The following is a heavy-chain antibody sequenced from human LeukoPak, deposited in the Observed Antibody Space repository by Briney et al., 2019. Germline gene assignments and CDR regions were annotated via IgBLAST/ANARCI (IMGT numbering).Heavy chain of an antibody. CDR3: AGHYGSGSYLFRY. D-gene: IGHD3-10*01. CDR1: GVSISTYY. CDR2: IDYSGNT. J-gene: IGHJ4*02. V-gene: IGHV4-59*12. Sequence: SETLSLTCTVSGVSISTYYWTWIRQPPEKGLEWIGNIDYSGNTKYNPPLKSRVTISVDTSKNHFSLKLSSVTAADTAVYYCAGHYGSGSYLFRYWGQGTLVTVSS.